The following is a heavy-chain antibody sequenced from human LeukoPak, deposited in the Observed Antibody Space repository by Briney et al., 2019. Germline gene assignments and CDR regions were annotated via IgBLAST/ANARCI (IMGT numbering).Heavy chain of an antibody. CDR2: ISSSSSTI. V-gene: IGHV3-48*01. D-gene: IGHD3-10*01. CDR3: ARDMRVRGRREATVFDY. J-gene: IGHJ4*02. Sequence: PGGSLRLSCAASGFTFSSYSMNWVRQAPGKGLEWVSYISSSSSTIYYADSVKGRFTISRDNAKNSLYLQMNSLRAEDTAVYYCARDMRVRGRREATVFDYWGQGTLVTVSS. CDR1: GFTFSSYS.